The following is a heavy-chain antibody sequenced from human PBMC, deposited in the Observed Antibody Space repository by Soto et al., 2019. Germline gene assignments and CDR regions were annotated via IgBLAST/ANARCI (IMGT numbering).Heavy chain of an antibody. CDR1: GGSISSGGYY. CDR3: AREGDVPYYYYGMDV. V-gene: IGHV4-31*03. CDR2: IYYSGST. J-gene: IGHJ6*02. D-gene: IGHD2-21*02. Sequence: PSETLSLTCTVSGGSISSGGYYWSWIRQHPGKGLEWIGYIYYSGSTYYNPSLKSRVTISVDTSKNQFSLRLSSVTAADTAVYYCAREGDVPYYYYGMDVWGQGTTVTVSS.